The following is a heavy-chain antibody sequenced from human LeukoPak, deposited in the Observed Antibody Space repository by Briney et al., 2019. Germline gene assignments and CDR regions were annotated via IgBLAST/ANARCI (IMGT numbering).Heavy chain of an antibody. Sequence: PGRSLRLSCAASGFTFSSYAMHWVRQAPGKGLEWVAVISYDGSNKYYADSVKGRFTISGDNSKNTLYLQMNSLRAEDTAVYYCASIAVAGTGNWGQGTLVTVSS. J-gene: IGHJ4*02. CDR2: ISYDGSNK. CDR3: ASIAVAGTGN. CDR1: GFTFSSYA. D-gene: IGHD6-19*01. V-gene: IGHV3-30-3*01.